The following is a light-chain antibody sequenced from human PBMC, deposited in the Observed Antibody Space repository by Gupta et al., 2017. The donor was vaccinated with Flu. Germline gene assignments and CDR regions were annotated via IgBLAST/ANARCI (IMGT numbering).Light chain of an antibody. J-gene: IGLJ3*02. CDR1: SGDIGTYY. Sequence: FMLTQPHSVSASPGKTVTISCTRSSGDIGTYYVQWYQQRPGSSPTLVIYEDSQRPSGVPDRISGSIDTSSNSASLTLSGLMPEDEADYYCQSYDASNRVFGGGTKLTVL. V-gene: IGLV6-57*01. CDR3: QSYDASNRV. CDR2: EDS.